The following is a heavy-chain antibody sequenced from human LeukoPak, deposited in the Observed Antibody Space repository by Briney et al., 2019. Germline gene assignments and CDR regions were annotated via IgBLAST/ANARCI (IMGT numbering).Heavy chain of an antibody. D-gene: IGHD4-17*01. J-gene: IGHJ6*03. V-gene: IGHV3-66*01. CDR3: ARVAVTSYYYYYMDV. CDR2: IYSGGST. CDR1: GGSISSSSYY. Sequence: ETLSLTCTVSGGSISSSSYYWGWIRQPPGKGLEWVSVIYSGGSTYYADSVKGRFTISRDNSKNTLYLQMNSLRAEDTAVYYCARVAVTSYYYYYMDVWGKGTTVTISS.